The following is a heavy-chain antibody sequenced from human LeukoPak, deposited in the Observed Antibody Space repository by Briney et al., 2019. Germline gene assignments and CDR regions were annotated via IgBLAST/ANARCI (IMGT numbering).Heavy chain of an antibody. CDR1: GGSISIGTYY. V-gene: IGHV4-61*02. CDR3: AREEVGLVGATYYFDY. J-gene: IGHJ4*02. D-gene: IGHD1-26*01. Sequence: SETLSLTCTVSGGSISIGTYYWSWIRQPAGKGLEWIGRIYITESTNYNPSLKSRVTISLETSKNQFSLKLSSVTAADTAVYYCAREEVGLVGATYYFDYWGQGTLVTVSS. CDR2: IYITEST.